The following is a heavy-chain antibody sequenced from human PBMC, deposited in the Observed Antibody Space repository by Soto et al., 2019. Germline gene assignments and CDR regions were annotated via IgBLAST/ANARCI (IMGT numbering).Heavy chain of an antibody. CDR2: ISYDGSNK. CDR3: ARSASIVGARDWFDP. V-gene: IGHV3-30-3*01. J-gene: IGHJ5*02. D-gene: IGHD1-26*01. CDR1: GFTFSSYA. Sequence: QVQLVESGGGVVQPGRSLRLSCAASGFTFSSYAMHWVRQAPGKGLEWVAVISYDGSNKYYADSVKGRFTISRDNSKNTLYLPMNSLRAEDTAVYYCARSASIVGARDWFDPWGQGTLVTVSS.